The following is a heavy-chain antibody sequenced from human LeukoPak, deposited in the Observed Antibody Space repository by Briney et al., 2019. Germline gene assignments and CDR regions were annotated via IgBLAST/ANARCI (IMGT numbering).Heavy chain of an antibody. V-gene: IGHV1-69*04. CDR2: IIPILGIA. D-gene: IGHD2-2*01. Sequence: ASVKVSCKASGGTFSSYAISWVRQAPGQGLEWMGRIIPILGIANYAQKFQGRVTITADKSTSTAYMELSSLRSEDTAVYYCARSKIVVVPAAKDAFDIWGQGTMVTVSS. CDR1: GGTFSSYA. CDR3: ARSKIVVVPAAKDAFDI. J-gene: IGHJ3*02.